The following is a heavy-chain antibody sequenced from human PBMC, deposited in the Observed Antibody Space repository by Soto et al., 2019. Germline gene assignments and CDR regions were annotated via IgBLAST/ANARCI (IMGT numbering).Heavy chain of an antibody. CDR3: AFDVQTGVVYFDN. CDR1: GGTFSTYT. CDR2: IIPLFGLP. J-gene: IGHJ4*02. Sequence: QVQLVQSGAEVKKPGSSVKVSCKASGGTFSTYTISWVRQAPGQGLEWLGRIIPLFGLPNHAQKFQDRVTITAEKSTDTAYLEMNSLRPEDTAVYYCAFDVQTGVVYFDNWGQGTLVTVSS. V-gene: IGHV1-69*02. D-gene: IGHD1-1*01.